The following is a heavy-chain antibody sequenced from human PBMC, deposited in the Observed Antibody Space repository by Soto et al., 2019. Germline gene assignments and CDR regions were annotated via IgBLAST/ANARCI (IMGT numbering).Heavy chain of an antibody. J-gene: IGHJ6*02. Sequence: SETLSLTCAVYGGSFSGYYWSWIRQPPGKGLEWIGEINHSGSTNYNPSLKSRVTISVDTSKNQFSLKLSSVTAADTAVYYCARGRAIFGVVNYYYCGMDVWGQGTTLTVSS. CDR1: GGSFSGYY. CDR3: ARGRAIFGVVNYYYCGMDV. V-gene: IGHV4-34*01. CDR2: INHSGST. D-gene: IGHD3-3*01.